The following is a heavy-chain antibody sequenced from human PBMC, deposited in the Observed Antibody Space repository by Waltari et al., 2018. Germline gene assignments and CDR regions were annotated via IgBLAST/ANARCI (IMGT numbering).Heavy chain of an antibody. CDR2: ISGSGGST. CDR1: GFTFSSYA. D-gene: IGHD2-2*01. CDR3: AKDPMRYFRHRDHPTRGY. Sequence: EVQRLESGGGLVQTGGSLRLSCAASGFTFSSYAMSWVRQAPGKGLGWVSAISGSGGSTYYADSVKGRFTISRDNSKNTLYLQMNSLRAEDTAVYSCAKDPMRYFRHRDHPTRGYWGQGTLVTVSS. J-gene: IGHJ4*02. V-gene: IGHV3-23*01.